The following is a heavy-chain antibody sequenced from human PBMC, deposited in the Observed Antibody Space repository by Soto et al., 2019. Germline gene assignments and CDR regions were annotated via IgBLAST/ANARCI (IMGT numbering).Heavy chain of an antibody. D-gene: IGHD3-22*01. CDR2: ISGYNGNT. CDR3: ARADDYDSSGDDGY. CDR1: GYTFTIYG. V-gene: IGHV1-18*04. Sequence: QVQLVQSGAEVKKPGASVKVSCKASGYTFTIYGISWVRQAPGQGLEWMGWISGYNGNTDYAQNLQDRVTLTTDASTSSVYMELRSLRSDDTAVYYCARADDYDSSGDDGYGGQGTLITVSS. J-gene: IGHJ4*02.